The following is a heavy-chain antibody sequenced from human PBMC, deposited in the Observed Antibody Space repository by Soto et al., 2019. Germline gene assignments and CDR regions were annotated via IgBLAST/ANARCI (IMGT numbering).Heavy chain of an antibody. CDR1: GFTFSSYA. CDR3: AKDVPKSRKGLLWFGESNPFDY. CDR2: ISGSGGST. V-gene: IGHV3-23*01. Sequence: GGSLILSCAASGFTFSSYAMSWVRQAPGKGLEWVSAISGSGGSTYYADSVKGRFTISRDNSKNTLYLQMNSLRAEDTAVYYCAKDVPKSRKGLLWFGESNPFDYWGQGTLVTVSS. D-gene: IGHD3-10*01. J-gene: IGHJ4*02.